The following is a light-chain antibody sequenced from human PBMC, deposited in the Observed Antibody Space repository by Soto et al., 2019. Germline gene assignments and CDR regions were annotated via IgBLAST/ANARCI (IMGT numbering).Light chain of an antibody. V-gene: IGLV1-44*01. CDR2: DNN. CDR3: AAWDDSLNGLV. Sequence: QSVLTQPPSASGTPGQRITISCSGRTSNIGSNIVAWYQHLPGTAPKLLIYDNNQRPSGVPDRFLGSKSGTSASLAISGLQPDDESHYYCAAWDDSLNGLVFGGGTQLTVL. J-gene: IGLJ3*02. CDR1: TSNIGSNI.